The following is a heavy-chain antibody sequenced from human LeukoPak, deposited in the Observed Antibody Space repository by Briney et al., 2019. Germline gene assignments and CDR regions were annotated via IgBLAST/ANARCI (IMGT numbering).Heavy chain of an antibody. CDR2: ISRSGSTI. V-gene: IGHV3-11*01. J-gene: IGHJ4*02. D-gene: IGHD3-9*01. CDR1: RFTFSDYY. Sequence: GGSLRLSCAASRFTFSDYYMSWIRQARGKGLEGVSYISRSGSTIYYADSVKGRFTISRDNAKNSLYLQMNSLRAEDTAVYYCARGKRYLDPRLFDYWGQGTLVTVSS. CDR3: ARGKRYLDPRLFDY.